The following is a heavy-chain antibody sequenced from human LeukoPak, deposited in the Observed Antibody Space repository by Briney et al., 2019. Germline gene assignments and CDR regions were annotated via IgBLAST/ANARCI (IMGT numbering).Heavy chain of an antibody. V-gene: IGHV3-11*04. D-gene: IGHD4-17*01. Sequence: GGSLRLSCAASGFTFSDNYMTWVRQAPGKGLEWLSYISGNGGVIQYADSVKGRFTISRDNSKNTVYLQMNSLRPEDTAVYYCAARRLTVTTEIDYWGQGTLVTVSS. CDR3: AARRLTVTTEIDY. CDR1: GFTFSDNY. J-gene: IGHJ4*02. CDR2: ISGNGGVI.